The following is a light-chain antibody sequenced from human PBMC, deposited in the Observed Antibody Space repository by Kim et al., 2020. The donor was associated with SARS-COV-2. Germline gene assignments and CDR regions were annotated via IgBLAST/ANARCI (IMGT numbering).Light chain of an antibody. CDR1: QGINTL. Sequence: ESVEGRVSITGRTSQGINTLLAWFQRKPGKAPKLLIHKASTLLSAVPSRFSGSGSATEFTLTISSLQPDDFGTYYCQQYKTYPWTFGPGTKVDIK. V-gene: IGKV1-5*03. CDR2: KAS. CDR3: QQYKTYPWT. J-gene: IGKJ1*01.